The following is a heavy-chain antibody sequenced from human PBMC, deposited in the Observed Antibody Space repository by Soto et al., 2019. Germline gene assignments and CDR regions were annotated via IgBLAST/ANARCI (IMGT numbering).Heavy chain of an antibody. CDR1: GGSSSSGGYY. J-gene: IGHJ4*02. CDR2: IHYSGNT. D-gene: IGHD4-4*01. V-gene: IGHV4-31*03. CDR3: ARGLTTIQGYYFDC. Sequence: QVQLQESGPGLVKPSQTLSLTCTVSGGSSSSGGYYWSWIRQHPGKGQEWIAYIHYSGNTYYNPSLKSRVAISTSKNQFSLKLNSVTAADTAVYYCARGLTTIQGYYFDCWGQGTQVTVSS.